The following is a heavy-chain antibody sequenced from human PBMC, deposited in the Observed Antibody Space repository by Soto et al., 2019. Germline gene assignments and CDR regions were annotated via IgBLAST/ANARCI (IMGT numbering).Heavy chain of an antibody. CDR2: IYPGDSDT. D-gene: IGHD6-13*01. CDR1: GYSFTNYW. J-gene: IGHJ6*02. CDR3: ARTSAAGKYYYGMDV. Sequence: GESLKISCKGSGYSFTNYWIGWVRQMPGKGLEWMGIIYPGDSDTRYSPSFQGQVTISADKSISTASLQWSSLKASDTAMYYCARTSAAGKYYYGMDVWGQGTTVTVSS. V-gene: IGHV5-51*01.